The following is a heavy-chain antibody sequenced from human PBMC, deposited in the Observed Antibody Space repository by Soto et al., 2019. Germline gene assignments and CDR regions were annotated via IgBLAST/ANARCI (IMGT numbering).Heavy chain of an antibody. Sequence: GGSLRLSCAASGFAFSTYGMTWVRQAPGKGLEWVSSISGPGGTTYYADSVKGRFTISRDNSRNTLYLQMHSLRPDDTAVYYCAADRALAVADCFDPWGQGTLVTVSS. CDR3: AADRALAVADCFDP. CDR1: GFAFSTYG. D-gene: IGHD6-19*01. CDR2: ISGPGGTT. J-gene: IGHJ5*02. V-gene: IGHV3-23*01.